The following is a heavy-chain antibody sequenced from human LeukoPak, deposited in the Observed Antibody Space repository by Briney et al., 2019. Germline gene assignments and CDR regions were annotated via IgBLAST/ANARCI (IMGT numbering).Heavy chain of an antibody. CDR1: GFTFSDYY. D-gene: IGHD5-18*01. CDR3: ARHDTAMATDYGMDV. V-gene: IGHV3-11*01. CDR2: ISSRGSTI. Sequence: SGRSLRLSCAASGFTFSDYYMSWIRQAPGKGLEWVSYISSRGSTIYYADSVKGRFTISRDNAKNSLYLQMNSLRAEDTAVYYCARHDTAMATDYGMDVWGQGTTVTVSS. J-gene: IGHJ6*02.